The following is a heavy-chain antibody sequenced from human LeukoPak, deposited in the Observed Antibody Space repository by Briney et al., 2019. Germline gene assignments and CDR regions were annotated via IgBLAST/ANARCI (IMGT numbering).Heavy chain of an antibody. Sequence: GGSLRLSCAASGFTFIIYAMSWVRQAPGKGLEWVSTISGSGGSTYYADSVKGRFTISRDNSKNTLYLQMNSLRAEDTAVYYCAKAHGGYDSADAFDIWGQGTMVTVSS. CDR3: AKAHGGYDSADAFDI. V-gene: IGHV3-23*01. CDR2: ISGSGGST. J-gene: IGHJ3*02. D-gene: IGHD5-12*01. CDR1: GFTFIIYA.